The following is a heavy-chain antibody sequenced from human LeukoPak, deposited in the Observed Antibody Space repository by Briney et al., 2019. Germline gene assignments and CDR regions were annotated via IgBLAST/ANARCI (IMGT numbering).Heavy chain of an antibody. V-gene: IGHV5-51*01. CDR1: GYRFTNYW. CDR3: ARQETISPLDY. D-gene: IGHD3-3*01. J-gene: IGHJ4*02. CDR2: IYPGDSDT. Sequence: GESLKISCKGSGYRFTNYWTAWVRQMPGKVLEWMGIIYPGDSDTRYSPSFQGQVTISADKSISTAYLHWSSLKASDTAMYYCARQETISPLDYWGQGTLVTVSS.